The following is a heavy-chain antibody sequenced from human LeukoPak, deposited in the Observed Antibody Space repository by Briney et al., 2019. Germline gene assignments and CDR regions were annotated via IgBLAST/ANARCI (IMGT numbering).Heavy chain of an antibody. J-gene: IGHJ5*02. CDR1: GFTFGDYA. CDR3: TRVEVPAASWEGWFNP. Sequence: QAGGSLRLSCTASGFTFGDYAMSWVRQAPGKGLEWVGFIRSKTYGGTTEYAASVKGRFTISRDDSKNIAYLQINSLKTEDTAVYYCTRVEVPAASWEGWFNPWGQGTLVTVSS. CDR2: IRSKTYGGTT. V-gene: IGHV3-49*04. D-gene: IGHD2-2*01.